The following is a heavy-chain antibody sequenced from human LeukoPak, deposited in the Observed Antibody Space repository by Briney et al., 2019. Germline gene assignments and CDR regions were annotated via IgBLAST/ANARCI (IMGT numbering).Heavy chain of an antibody. CDR3: ARHRWYYDFWSGYYPDY. CDR1: GGSISSSSYY. Sequence: SETLSLTCTVSGGSISSSSYYWGWIRQPPGKGLEWIGSIYYSGSTYYNPSLKSRVTISVDTSKNQFSLKMSSVTAADTAVYYCARHRWYYDFWSGYYPDYWGQGTLVTVSS. V-gene: IGHV4-39*01. D-gene: IGHD3-3*01. J-gene: IGHJ4*02. CDR2: IYYSGST.